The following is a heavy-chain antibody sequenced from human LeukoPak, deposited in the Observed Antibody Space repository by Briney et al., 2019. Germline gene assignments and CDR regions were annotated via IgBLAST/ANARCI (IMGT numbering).Heavy chain of an antibody. CDR1: GFTFSVYD. CDR2: VTGGGVST. V-gene: IGHV3-23*01. CDR3: AKSGPTYGSFDN. Sequence: GGPQRLSCAASGFTFSVYDMSWVRQAPGKGLEWVSGVTGGGVSTYYADSVRGRFIISRDNSKNTLSLQMNSLRAEDTAVYYCAKSGPTYGSFDNWGQGTLVTVSS. D-gene: IGHD6-19*01. J-gene: IGHJ4*02.